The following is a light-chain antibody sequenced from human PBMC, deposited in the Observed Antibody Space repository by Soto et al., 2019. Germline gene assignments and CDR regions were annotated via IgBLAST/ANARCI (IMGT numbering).Light chain of an antibody. CDR3: QHYNNWSA. CDR2: GAS. Sequence: EVVMTQSPDTLSVSPGERATLSCRASQSVSSNLAWYQKKPGQAPRLLIYGASTRATGIPARFSGTGSGTEFTLTISSLQSEDFAVYYCQHYNNWSAFGQGTRLEIK. CDR1: QSVSSN. V-gene: IGKV3-15*01. J-gene: IGKJ5*01.